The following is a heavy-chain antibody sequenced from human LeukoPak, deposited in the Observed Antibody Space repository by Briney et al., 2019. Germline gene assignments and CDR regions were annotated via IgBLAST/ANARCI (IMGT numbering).Heavy chain of an antibody. CDR2: INHSGST. J-gene: IGHJ3*02. V-gene: IGHV4-34*01. CDR3: ARLRERDAFDI. Sequence: SETLSLTCAVYGGSFSGYYWSWIRQPPGKGLEWIGEINHSGSTNYNPSLKSRVTISVDTSKNQFSLKLSSVTAADTAVYYCARLRERDAFDIWGQGTMVTVSS. D-gene: IGHD3-16*01. CDR1: GGSFSGYY.